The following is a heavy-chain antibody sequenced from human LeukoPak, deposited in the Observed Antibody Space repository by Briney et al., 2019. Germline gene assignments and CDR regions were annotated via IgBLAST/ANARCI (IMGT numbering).Heavy chain of an antibody. J-gene: IGHJ4*02. CDR2: ISAYNGYT. Sequence: ASVKVSCKSSGYTFTNYGISWVRQAPGQGLEWMGWISAYNGYTHHAQKVQGRVTMTTDTSTSTAYMELRSLRSDDTAVYYCARGLPPRRNYDSSGYYSYYFDYWGQGALVIVSS. CDR1: GYTFTNYG. D-gene: IGHD3-22*01. CDR3: ARGLPPRRNYDSSGYYSYYFDY. V-gene: IGHV1-18*01.